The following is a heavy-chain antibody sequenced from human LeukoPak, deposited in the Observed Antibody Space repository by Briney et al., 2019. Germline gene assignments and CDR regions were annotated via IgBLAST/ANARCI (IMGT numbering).Heavy chain of an antibody. J-gene: IGHJ6*03. Sequence: GGSLRLSCAASGFTFSSYGMHWVRQAPGKGLEWVAYLRYDGTDEQYADSVRGRFTISRDNSKNILYLRLSSLRTEDTAAYYCAKDLNPGRVGSRYYYMDVWGKGATVTVSS. CDR1: GFTFSSYG. D-gene: IGHD2-15*01. CDR2: LRYDGTDE. V-gene: IGHV3-30*02. CDR3: AKDLNPGRVGSRYYYMDV.